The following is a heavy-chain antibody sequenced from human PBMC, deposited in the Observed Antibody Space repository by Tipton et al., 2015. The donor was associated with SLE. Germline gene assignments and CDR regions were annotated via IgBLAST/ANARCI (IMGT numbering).Heavy chain of an antibody. D-gene: IGHD3-16*01. Sequence: QLVQSGAEVKKPGASVKVSCKASGYTFTSYYMHWVRQAPGQGLEWMGRIIPIFGTANYAQKFQGRVTITADESTSTAYMELSSLRSEDTAVYYCAREGGHDAFDIWGQGTMVTVSS. CDR2: IIPIFGTA. CDR3: AREGGHDAFDI. J-gene: IGHJ3*02. CDR1: GYTFTSYY. V-gene: IGHV1-69*13.